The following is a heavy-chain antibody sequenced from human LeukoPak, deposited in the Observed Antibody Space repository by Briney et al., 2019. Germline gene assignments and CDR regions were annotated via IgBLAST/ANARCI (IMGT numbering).Heavy chain of an antibody. J-gene: IGHJ4*02. Sequence: GGSLRLSCAASGFTFSSYEMNWVRQAPGKGLEWVSYISSSGSTIYYADSVKGRFTISRDNAKNSLYLQMNSLRAEDTAVYYCARGTTDYFDYWGQGTLVTVSS. CDR3: ARGTTDYFDY. V-gene: IGHV3-48*03. D-gene: IGHD4-11*01. CDR2: ISSSGSTI. CDR1: GFTFSSYE.